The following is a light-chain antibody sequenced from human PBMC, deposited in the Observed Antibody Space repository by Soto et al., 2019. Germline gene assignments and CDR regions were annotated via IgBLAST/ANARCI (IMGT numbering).Light chain of an antibody. J-gene: IGLJ3*02. V-gene: IGLV1-40*01. Sequence: QSVLTQPPSVSGAPGQRVTISCTGSRPNIGAGYDVHWYQQFPGAAPKLLIYSNNNRPSGVPDRFSGSKSGTSASLAITGLQAEDEADYYCQSYDSSLSASVFGGGTQLTVL. CDR1: RPNIGAGYD. CDR3: QSYDSSLSASV. CDR2: SNN.